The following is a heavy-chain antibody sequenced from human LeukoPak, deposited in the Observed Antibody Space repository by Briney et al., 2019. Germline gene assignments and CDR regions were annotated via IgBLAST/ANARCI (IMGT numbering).Heavy chain of an antibody. J-gene: IGHJ5*02. CDR2: LYRVGHT. CDR3: ARDSYFDHEGLRWFDP. CDR1: GFTVSSSF. V-gene: IGHV3-66*01. D-gene: IGHD3-9*01. Sequence: PGGSLRLSCAASGFTVSSSFMSWVRQAPGKALEWVAVLYRVGHTYYRDSVKGRFTISRDNSKNTLYLQMNNLRVEDTAIYYCARDSYFDHEGLRWFDPWGQGTLVTVSS.